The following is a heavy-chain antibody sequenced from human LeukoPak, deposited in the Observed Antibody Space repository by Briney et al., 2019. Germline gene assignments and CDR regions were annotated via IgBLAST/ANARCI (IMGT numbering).Heavy chain of an antibody. J-gene: IGHJ4*02. V-gene: IGHV3-30*04. D-gene: IGHD3-10*01. CDR2: ISYDGSNK. CDR3: ARASDYYGSGSNY. Sequence: GGSLRLSCAASGFTFSSYAMHWVRQAPGKGLEWVAVISYDGSNKYYADSVKGRFTISRDNSKNTLYLQMNSLRAEDTAVYYCARASDYYGSGSNYWGQGTLVTVSS. CDR1: GFTFSSYA.